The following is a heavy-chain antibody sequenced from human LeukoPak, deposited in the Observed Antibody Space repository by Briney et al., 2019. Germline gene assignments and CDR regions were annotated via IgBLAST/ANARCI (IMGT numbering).Heavy chain of an antibody. CDR2: ISGNGATT. Sequence: PGGSLRLSCAASGFTFSNYAMSWVRQAPGKGLEWVSGISGNGATTYYADSVKGRFTISRDNSKNTLYLQMNSLRAEDTAVYYCAKDFSEYYWGQGTLVTVSS. J-gene: IGHJ4*02. D-gene: IGHD2/OR15-2a*01. CDR1: GFTFSNYA. V-gene: IGHV3-23*01. CDR3: AKDFSEYY.